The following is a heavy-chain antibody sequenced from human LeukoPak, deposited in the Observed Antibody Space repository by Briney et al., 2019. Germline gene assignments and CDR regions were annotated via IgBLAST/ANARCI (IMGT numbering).Heavy chain of an antibody. J-gene: IGHJ3*02. CDR2: INWNGGST. V-gene: IGHV3-20*01. Sequence: GGSLRLSCAASGFTVSSNYMSWVRQAPGKGLEWVSGINWNGGSTGYADSVKGRFTISRDNAKNSLYLQMNSLRAEDTALYHCARDSSSTYAFDIWGQGTMVTVSS. CDR3: ARDSSSTYAFDI. CDR1: GFTVSSNY. D-gene: IGHD6-13*01.